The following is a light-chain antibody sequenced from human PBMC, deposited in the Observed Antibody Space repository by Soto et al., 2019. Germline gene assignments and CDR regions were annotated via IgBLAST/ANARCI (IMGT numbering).Light chain of an antibody. V-gene: IGKV3-20*01. CDR3: QQYVRSPPSRT. CDR1: QSVSSSY. J-gene: IGKJ1*01. CDR2: DAS. Sequence: ETVLTQSPGTLSLSPGERATLSCRASQSVSSSYLAWYQQKPGQAPRLLIYDASSRATGIPDRFSGSGSGTDFTLTISRLEPQDFAVYSCQQYVRSPPSRTFGQGTKVEIK.